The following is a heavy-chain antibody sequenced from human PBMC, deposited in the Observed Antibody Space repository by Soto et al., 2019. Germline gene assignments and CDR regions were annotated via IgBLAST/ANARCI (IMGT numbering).Heavy chain of an antibody. Sequence: GGSLRLSCAASGFTVSSNYMSWVRQAPGKGLEWLATIKMDASEKKYVDSVKGRFTMSRDNAKNSLYLQMDSLRAEDTAVYYCARGTPKPGVDYWGQGTLVTVSS. CDR3: ARGTPKPGVDY. V-gene: IGHV3-7*01. J-gene: IGHJ4*01. CDR2: IKMDASEK. CDR1: GFTVSSNY. D-gene: IGHD7-27*01.